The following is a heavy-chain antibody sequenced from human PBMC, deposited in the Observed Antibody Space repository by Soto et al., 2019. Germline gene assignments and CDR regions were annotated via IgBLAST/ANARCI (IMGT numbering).Heavy chain of an antibody. V-gene: IGHV4-34*01. Sequence: SETLSLTCAVYGGSFSGYYWSWIRQPPGKGLEWIGEINHSGSTNYNPCLKSRVTISVDTSKNQFSLKLSSVTAADTAVYYCARVGYYGSGSYLGYWGQGTLVTVSS. J-gene: IGHJ4*02. D-gene: IGHD3-10*01. CDR3: ARVGYYGSGSYLGY. CDR1: GGSFSGYY. CDR2: INHSGST.